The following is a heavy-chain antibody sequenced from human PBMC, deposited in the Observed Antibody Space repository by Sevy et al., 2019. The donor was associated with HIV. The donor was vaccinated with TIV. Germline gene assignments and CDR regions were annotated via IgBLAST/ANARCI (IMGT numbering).Heavy chain of an antibody. D-gene: IGHD3-16*01. J-gene: IGHJ6*03. CDR2: ISGSGGYT. Sequence: GGSLRLSCAASGFTFSSFALNWVRQAPGQGLEWVSVISGSGGYTYYADSVKGRFTISRDNSKSTLYLQLSSLRAEDTAVYYCARVALTFGGDPYDKHYFMDVWGKGTTVTVSS. V-gene: IGHV3-23*01. CDR1: GFTFSSFA. CDR3: ARVALTFGGDPYDKHYFMDV.